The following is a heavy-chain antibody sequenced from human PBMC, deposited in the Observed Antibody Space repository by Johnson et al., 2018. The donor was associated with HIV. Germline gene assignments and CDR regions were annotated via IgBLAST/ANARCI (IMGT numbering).Heavy chain of an antibody. Sequence: VQLVESGGGLTQPGGSLRLSCAASGFTVRSNYMSWVRQVPGKGLEWVGRIKSNTDGGTTDYAVPVKGRFTISRDDSKNMMSLQMNNLRAEDTGVYYCTTEGDAFDIWGQGTMVTVSS. J-gene: IGHJ3*02. V-gene: IGHV3-15*01. CDR2: IKSNTDGGTT. CDR3: TTEGDAFDI. CDR1: GFTVRSNY.